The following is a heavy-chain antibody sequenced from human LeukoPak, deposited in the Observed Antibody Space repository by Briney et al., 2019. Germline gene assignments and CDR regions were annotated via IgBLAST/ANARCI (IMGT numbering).Heavy chain of an antibody. CDR1: GYTFTSYA. CDR3: ARVWYRDYSPFDY. Sequence: ASVKVSCTASGYTFTSYAMHWVRQAPGQRLEWMGWINAGNGNTKYSQKFQGRVTITRDTSASTAYMELSSLRSEDTAVYYCARVWYRDYSPFDYWGQGTLVTVSS. V-gene: IGHV1-3*01. D-gene: IGHD4-17*01. CDR2: INAGNGNT. J-gene: IGHJ4*02.